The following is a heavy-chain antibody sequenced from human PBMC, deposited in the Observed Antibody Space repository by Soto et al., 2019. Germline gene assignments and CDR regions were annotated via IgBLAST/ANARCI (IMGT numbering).Heavy chain of an antibody. D-gene: IGHD3-22*01. CDR3: ARPSVGYYDSSGYYDY. Sequence: QVQLVQSGAEVKKPGSSVKVSCKASGGTFSSYAISWVRQAPGQGLEWMGEIIPIFGTANYAQKFQGRVTITADKSTSTAYMELSSLRSEDTAVYYCARPSVGYYDSSGYYDYWGQGTLVTVSS. CDR1: GGTFSSYA. J-gene: IGHJ4*02. V-gene: IGHV1-69*06. CDR2: IIPIFGTA.